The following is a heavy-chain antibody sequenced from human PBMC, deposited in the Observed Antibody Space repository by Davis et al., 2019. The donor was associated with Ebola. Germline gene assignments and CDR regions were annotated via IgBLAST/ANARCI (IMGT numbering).Heavy chain of an antibody. D-gene: IGHD3-22*01. CDR3: ASRLMSNYYDSSGYYFDY. J-gene: IGHJ4*02. CDR1: GGSFSGYY. Sequence: MPSETLSLTCAVYGGSFSGYYWSWIRQPPGKGLEWIGEINHSGSTNYNPSLKSRVTISVDTSKNQFSLKLSSVTAADTAVYYCASRLMSNYYDSSGYYFDYWGQGTLVTVSS. V-gene: IGHV4-34*01. CDR2: INHSGST.